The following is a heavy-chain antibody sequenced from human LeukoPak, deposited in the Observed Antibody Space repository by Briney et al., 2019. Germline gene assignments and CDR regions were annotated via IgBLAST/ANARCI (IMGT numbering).Heavy chain of an antibody. CDR2: ISGSGGST. CDR1: GFTFSSYA. J-gene: IGHJ4*02. D-gene: IGHD3-3*01. V-gene: IGHV3-23*01. Sequence: GGSLRLSCAASGFTFSSYAMSWVRQAPGRGLEWVSAISGSGGSTYYADSVKGRFTISRDNSKNTLYLQMNSLRAEDTAVYYCAKDYDFWSGYFDYWGQGTLVTVSS. CDR3: AKDYDFWSGYFDY.